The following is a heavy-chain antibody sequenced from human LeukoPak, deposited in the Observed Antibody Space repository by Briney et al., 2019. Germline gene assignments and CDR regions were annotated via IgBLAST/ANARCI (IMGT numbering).Heavy chain of an antibody. D-gene: IGHD2/OR15-2a*01. J-gene: IGHJ5*02. Sequence: PGGSLRLSCTASGFSFSNFGMHWVRQAPGKGLEWVTLIYYDGTNRYYADSAKGRFTVSRDNSNNTVYLQMNSLRVEDTAVYYCARDRFSGDNWFDPWGQGTLVIVSS. CDR2: IYYDGTNR. CDR1: GFSFSNFG. CDR3: ARDRFSGDNWFDP. V-gene: IGHV3-33*01.